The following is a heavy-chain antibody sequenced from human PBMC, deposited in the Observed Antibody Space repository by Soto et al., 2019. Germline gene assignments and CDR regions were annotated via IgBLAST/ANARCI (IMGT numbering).Heavy chain of an antibody. CDR3: AGTTSHHWLYMDV. CDR1: GDSVSSNSAA. V-gene: IGHV6-1*01. Sequence: TLSLTCVISGDSVSSNSAAWNWIRLSASRGLKWLARTYYRSRWYNDYAVSVRSRITVNPDTPKNQFSLQLTSVTPEDTAVYYCAGTTSHHWLYMDVWGKGATVTVSS. J-gene: IGHJ6*03. D-gene: IGHD1-7*01. CDR2: TYYRSRWYN.